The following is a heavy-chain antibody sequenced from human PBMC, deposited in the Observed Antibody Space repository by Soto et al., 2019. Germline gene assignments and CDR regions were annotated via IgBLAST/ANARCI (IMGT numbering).Heavy chain of an antibody. J-gene: IGHJ6*02. CDR2: INSDGSST. Sequence: GGSLRLSCAASGFTFSSYWMHWVRQAPGKGLVWVSRINSDGSSTSYADSVKGRFTISRDNAKNTLYLQMNGLRAEDTAVYYCARRDIVYYYYYGMDVWGQGTTVTVSS. CDR3: ARRDIVYYYYYGMDV. CDR1: GFTFSSYW. D-gene: IGHD5-12*01. V-gene: IGHV3-74*01.